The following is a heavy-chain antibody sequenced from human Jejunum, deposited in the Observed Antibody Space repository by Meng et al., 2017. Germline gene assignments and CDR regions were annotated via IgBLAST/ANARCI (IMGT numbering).Heavy chain of an antibody. D-gene: IGHD3-10*01. V-gene: IGHV3-74*01. CDR1: GFTFNNYW. CDR2: IKSDGGNI. J-gene: IGHJ4*02. CDR3: ARDSGKASFDY. Sequence: EVRPVGPGGGLAQPGGSLRLSCAASGFTFNNYWMFWVRQGPGKGLVWVSRIKSDGGNIGYADSVQGRFTISRDNAKNTLYLQMNSLRAEDTAVYYCARDSGKASFDYWGQGTLVTVSS.